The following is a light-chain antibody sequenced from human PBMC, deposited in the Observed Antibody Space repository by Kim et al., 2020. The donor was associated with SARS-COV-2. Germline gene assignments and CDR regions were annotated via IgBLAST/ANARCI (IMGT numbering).Light chain of an antibody. Sequence: VTISCTGSSSNIGAGNDVHWYQQLPGTAPKLIISGNKYRPSGVPDRFSGSKSGTSASLAITGLQAEDEAHYYCQSYDSTLSGSGVFGGGTQLTVL. CDR1: SSNIGAGND. V-gene: IGLV1-40*01. CDR2: GNK. J-gene: IGLJ3*02. CDR3: QSYDSTLSGSGV.